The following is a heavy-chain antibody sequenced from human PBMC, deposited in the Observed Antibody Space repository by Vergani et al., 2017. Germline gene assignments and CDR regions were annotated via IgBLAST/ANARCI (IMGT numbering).Heavy chain of an antibody. CDR2: ISSSGGNT. J-gene: IGHJ6*02. CDR1: GFTFSSYA. V-gene: IGHV3-23*04. D-gene: IGHD2-2*01. Sequence: VQLVESGGGLVQPGGSLRLSCAASGFTFSSYAMSWVRQVPGKGLEWVSGISSSGGNTYYANSVKGRFTISRDNSKNTLYLQMNSLRADDTAVYYCAKGVYCSSTSCYEGRGYYYGMGVWGQGTTVTFSS. CDR3: AKGVYCSSTSCYEGRGYYYGMGV.